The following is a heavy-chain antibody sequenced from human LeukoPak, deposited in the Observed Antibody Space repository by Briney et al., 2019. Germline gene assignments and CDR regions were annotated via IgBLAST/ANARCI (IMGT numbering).Heavy chain of an antibody. J-gene: IGHJ4*02. V-gene: IGHV3-30*02. Sequence: GGSLRLSCAASGFTFSSYGMHWVRQAPGKGLEWVAFIRFDGSNKYYADSVKGRFTISRDNSKNTLYLQMNSLRAEDTAVYYCASVLWFGGIFFDYWGQGTLVTVSS. CDR1: GFTFSSYG. CDR3: ASVLWFGGIFFDY. D-gene: IGHD3-10*01. CDR2: IRFDGSNK.